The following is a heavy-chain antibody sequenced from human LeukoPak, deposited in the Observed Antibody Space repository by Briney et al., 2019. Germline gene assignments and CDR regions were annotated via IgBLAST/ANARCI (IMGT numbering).Heavy chain of an antibody. CDR2: ISGSGFTT. CDR1: KFTFSSYA. V-gene: IGHV3-23*01. Sequence: PGGSLRLSCAASKFTFSSYAMTWVRQLPGKGLEWVSGISGSGFTTYYADSVKGRFTISRDNSKDTLYLQMNSLRAEDTAVYYCAKDPTYYYDSSGFNWFDPWGQGTLVTVSS. J-gene: IGHJ5*02. CDR3: AKDPTYYYDSSGFNWFDP. D-gene: IGHD3-22*01.